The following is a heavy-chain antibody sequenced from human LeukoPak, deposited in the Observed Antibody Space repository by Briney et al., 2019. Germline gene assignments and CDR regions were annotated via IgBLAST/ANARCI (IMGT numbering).Heavy chain of an antibody. D-gene: IGHD3-3*01. J-gene: IGHJ5*02. CDR1: GYTFTSYD. CDR3: TSTPITISPYAWFDP. V-gene: IGHV1-8*03. Sequence: ASVKVSCKASGYTFTSYDINWVRQAPGQGLEWMGWMNPNSGNTGYAQKFQGRVTITRNTSISTAYMELSSLRSEDTAVYYCTSTPITISPYAWFDPWGQGTPVTVSS. CDR2: MNPNSGNT.